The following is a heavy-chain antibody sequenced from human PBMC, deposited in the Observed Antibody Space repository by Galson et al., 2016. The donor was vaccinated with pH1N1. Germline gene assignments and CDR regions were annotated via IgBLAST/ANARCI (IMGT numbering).Heavy chain of an antibody. CDR3: TRENHHKFDY. CDR2: ITKRPEGYTT. CDR1: GFTLGDFY. J-gene: IGHJ4*02. Sequence: SLRLSCAASGFTLGDFYMDWVRQAPGKGLEWVGRITKRPEGYTTQDAASVRGRFTISREDSRDLLYLQMNSLTTEDTAVYYCTRENHHKFDYWGQGTLVTVSS. V-gene: IGHV3-72*01.